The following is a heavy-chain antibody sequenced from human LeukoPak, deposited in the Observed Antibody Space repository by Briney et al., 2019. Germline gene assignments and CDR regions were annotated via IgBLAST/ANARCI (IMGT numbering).Heavy chain of an antibody. CDR2: ISSSSSTI. Sequence: PGGSLRLSCAASGFTFSSYSMNWVRQAPGKGLEWVSYISSSSSTIYYADSVKGRFTISRDSTKNSLYLQMNSLRAEDTAVYYCASGVLMWYYGMDVWGQGTTVTVSS. J-gene: IGHJ6*02. CDR1: GFTFSSYS. V-gene: IGHV3-48*01. D-gene: IGHD2-21*01. CDR3: ASGVLMWYYGMDV.